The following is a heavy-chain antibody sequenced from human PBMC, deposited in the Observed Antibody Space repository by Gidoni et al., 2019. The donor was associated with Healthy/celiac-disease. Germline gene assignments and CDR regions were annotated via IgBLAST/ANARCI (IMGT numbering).Heavy chain of an antibody. CDR1: GYTFTSYA. CDR3: ARATHGPEPIVGATTGGAFDI. CDR2: INAGNGNT. Sequence: QVQLVQSGAEVKKPGASVKVSCKASGYTFTSYAMHWVRQAPGQRLEWMGWINAGNGNTKYSQKFQGRVTITRDTSASTAYMELSSLRSEDTAVYYCARATHGPEPIVGATTGGAFDIWGQGTMVTVSS. D-gene: IGHD1-26*01. V-gene: IGHV1-3*01. J-gene: IGHJ3*02.